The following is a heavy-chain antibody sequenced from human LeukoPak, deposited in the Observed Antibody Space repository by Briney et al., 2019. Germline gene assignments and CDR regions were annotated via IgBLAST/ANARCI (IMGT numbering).Heavy chain of an antibody. Sequence: SETLSLTCTVSGDSISSSSYYWGWIRQPPGKGLEWIGSIYSSGSTYYNPSLKSRVTISVDTSKNQFSLKLTSVTAADTAVYYCARRGGWWPFDYWGQGTLVTVSS. CDR1: GDSISSSSYY. CDR2: IYSSGST. J-gene: IGHJ4*02. CDR3: ARRGGWWPFDY. V-gene: IGHV4-39*01. D-gene: IGHD2-15*01.